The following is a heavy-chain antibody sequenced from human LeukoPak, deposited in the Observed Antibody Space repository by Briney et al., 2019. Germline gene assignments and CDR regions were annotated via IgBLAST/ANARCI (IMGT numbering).Heavy chain of an antibody. V-gene: IGHV1-69*13. D-gene: IGHD1-26*01. CDR2: IIPIFGTA. J-gene: IGHJ1*01. CDR3: ARDSGSYSVQYFQH. CDR1: GGTFSSYA. Sequence: SVKVSCKASGGTFSSYAISWVRQAPGQGLEWMGGIIPIFGTANNAQKFQGRVTITADESTSTAYMELSSLRSEDTAVYYCARDSGSYSVQYFQHWGQGTLVTVSS.